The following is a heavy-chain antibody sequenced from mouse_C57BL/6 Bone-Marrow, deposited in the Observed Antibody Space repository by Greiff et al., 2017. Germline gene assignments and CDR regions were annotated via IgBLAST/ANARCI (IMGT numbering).Heavy chain of an antibody. J-gene: IGHJ4*01. CDR3: ARHGDDGDYAMDY. V-gene: IGHV5-2*01. CDR2: INSVGGST. Sequence: EVQLVESGGGLVQPGESLKLSCESNEYESPSHDMSWVRKTPEKKLELVAAINSVGGSTYYPDTMERRFFISRAYTEKTLYRQMSSLRSEDTALYDCARHGDDGDYAMDYWGQGTSVTVSS. CDR1: EYESPSHD. D-gene: IGHD2-2*01.